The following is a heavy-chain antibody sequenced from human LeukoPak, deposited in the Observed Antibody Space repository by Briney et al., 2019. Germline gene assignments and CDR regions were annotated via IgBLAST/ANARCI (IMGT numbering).Heavy chain of an antibody. J-gene: IGHJ4*02. CDR3: AKDFVVVPGNVNYFDY. Sequence: GGSLRLSCAASGFTYSSYTMPWLRRAPGGGGEWVSGICGSGYTTYYADSVKGRFTVSRYNSKNTLYVQMKSLRAEDTAVYYCAKDFVVVPGNVNYFDYWGQGTLVTVSS. CDR2: ICGSGYTT. D-gene: IGHD2-21*02. V-gene: IGHV3-23*01. CDR1: GFTYSSYT.